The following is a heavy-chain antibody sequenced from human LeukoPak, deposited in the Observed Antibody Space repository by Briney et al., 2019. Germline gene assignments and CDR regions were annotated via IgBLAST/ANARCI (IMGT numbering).Heavy chain of an antibody. J-gene: IGHJ4*02. CDR2: IYWDDDK. CDR1: GFSLSTSGVG. CDR3: AHRRVKFGQVLPDY. V-gene: IGHV2-5*02. Sequence: SGPTLVKPTQTLTLTCTFSGFSLSTSGVGVVWIRQPPGKALEWLALIYWDDDKRYSPSLKSRLTITKDTSKNQVVLTMTNMNPVDTATYYCAHRRVKFGQVLPDYWGQGTLVTVSS. D-gene: IGHD2/OR15-2a*01.